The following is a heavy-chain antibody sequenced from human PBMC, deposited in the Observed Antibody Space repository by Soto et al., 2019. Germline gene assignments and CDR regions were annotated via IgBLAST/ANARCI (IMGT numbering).Heavy chain of an antibody. D-gene: IGHD5-18*01. J-gene: IGHJ4*02. CDR3: AITAMINRDSSTSFDY. V-gene: IGHV3-15*01. CDR2: IKSKSDGETA. Sequence: EVQLVESGGGSVKPGGSLRLSCAASGPTFSNVWMTWVRQAPGKGLEWVGRIKSKSDGETADVAAPVKARFTISRDDSKNTVFLEMNSLKSEDTALYYCAITAMINRDSSTSFDYWGRGTQVTVSS. CDR1: GPTFSNVW.